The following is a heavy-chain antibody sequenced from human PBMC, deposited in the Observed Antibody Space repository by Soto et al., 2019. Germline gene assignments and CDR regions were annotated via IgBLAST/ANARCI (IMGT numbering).Heavy chain of an antibody. CDR3: TRASSSSAAADY. D-gene: IGHD6-6*01. V-gene: IGHV4-31*03. Sequence: QVQLQESGPGLVKPSQTLSLTCSVSGESISSGGYYWSWIRHHPGKGLEWIGYIDDSESAYYNPSLKSRVTISMDTSTNHFAMRLSSVTAADTAVYYGTRASSSSAAADYWGQGTLATVSS. J-gene: IGHJ4*02. CDR2: IDDSESA. CDR1: GESISSGGYY.